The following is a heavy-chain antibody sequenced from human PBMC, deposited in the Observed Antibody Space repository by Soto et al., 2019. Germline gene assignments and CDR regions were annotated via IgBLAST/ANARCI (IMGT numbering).Heavy chain of an antibody. CDR2: IYYSGTT. V-gene: IGHV4-39*07. D-gene: IGHD6-19*01. Sequence: SETLSLTCTVSGGSVSSSSFLWGWIRQSPGKGLEWLGSIYYSGTTNYNPSLRSRVSISVDTSKNEFSLRLSSVTAADTAVYFCARSVAVPGAHIDYWGQRTQVTVSS. CDR3: ARSVAVPGAHIDY. CDR1: GGSVSSSSFL. J-gene: IGHJ4*02.